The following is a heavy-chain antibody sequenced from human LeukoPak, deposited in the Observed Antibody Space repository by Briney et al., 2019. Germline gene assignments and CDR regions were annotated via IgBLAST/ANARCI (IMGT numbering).Heavy chain of an antibody. CDR1: GFTFSNYA. D-gene: IGHD2-15*01. V-gene: IGHV3-23*01. CDR2: IWGPDDKT. CDR3: AKTQGYYDA. Sequence: GGSLRLSCVASGFTFSNYAMTWVCQAPGKGLELVSGIWGPDDKTVYGDTVKGRFTISRDNSKNTLYLQINSLRADDTAVYYCAKTQGYYDAWGQGALVTVSS. J-gene: IGHJ5*02.